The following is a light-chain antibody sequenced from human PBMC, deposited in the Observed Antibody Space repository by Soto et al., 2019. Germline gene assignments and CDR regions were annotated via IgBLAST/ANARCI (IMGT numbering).Light chain of an antibody. CDR2: TGS. CDR1: QSIRKY. Sequence: DIQMTQSPSSLSASVGDRVTITCRASQSIRKYLNWYQQKPGKAPTLLIYTGSNLQSGVPSRFSGSGSGTDFTLTISSLQPEYFAIYSCQQSYSTPFTFGPGTKVDIK. V-gene: IGKV1-39*01. CDR3: QQSYSTPFT. J-gene: IGKJ3*01.